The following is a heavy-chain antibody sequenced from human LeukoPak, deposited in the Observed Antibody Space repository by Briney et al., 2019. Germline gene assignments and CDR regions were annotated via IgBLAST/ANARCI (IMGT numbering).Heavy chain of an antibody. CDR2: IYYSGST. CDR1: GGSISSYY. Sequence: SETLSLTCTVSGGSISSYYWSWIRQPPGKGLEWIGYIYYSGSTNYNPSLKSRVTISVDTSKNQFSLKLSSVTAADTAVYYCARDVGGSGSYYHGAFDIWGQGTMVTVSS. J-gene: IGHJ3*02. V-gene: IGHV4-59*01. D-gene: IGHD3-10*01. CDR3: ARDVGGSGSYYHGAFDI.